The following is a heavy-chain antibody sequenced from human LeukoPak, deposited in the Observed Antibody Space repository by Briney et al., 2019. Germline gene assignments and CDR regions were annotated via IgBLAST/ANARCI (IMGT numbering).Heavy chain of an antibody. V-gene: IGHV1-8*01. CDR1: GYTFTSYD. CDR3: ARGGSCNSASGGDCSHLLIA. Sequence: ASVKVSCKASGYTFTSYDINWVRQATGQGLEWMGWMIPNSGNTGYAQKFQGRVTMTRNTSISTAYMELSSLRSEDTAVYYCARGGSCNSASGGDCSHLLIAWGQGTLVTVSS. D-gene: IGHD2-21*02. CDR2: MIPNSGNT. J-gene: IGHJ5*02.